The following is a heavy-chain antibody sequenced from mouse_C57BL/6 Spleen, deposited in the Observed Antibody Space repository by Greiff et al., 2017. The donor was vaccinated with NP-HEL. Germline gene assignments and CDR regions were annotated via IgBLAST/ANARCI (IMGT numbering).Heavy chain of an antibody. CDR3: ARLTGGSSYFYYFDY. Sequence: EVQLQQSGPELVKPGDSVKISCKASGYSFTGYFMNWVMQSHGKSLEWIGRINPYNGDTFYNQKFKGKATLTVDKSSSTAHMELRSLTSEDSAVYYCARLTGGSSYFYYFDYWGQGTTLTVSS. V-gene: IGHV1-20*01. CDR1: GYSFTGYF. CDR2: INPYNGDT. D-gene: IGHD1-1*01. J-gene: IGHJ2*01.